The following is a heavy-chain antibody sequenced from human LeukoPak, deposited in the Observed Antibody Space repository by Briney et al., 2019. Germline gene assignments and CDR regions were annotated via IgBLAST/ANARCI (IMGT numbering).Heavy chain of an antibody. V-gene: IGHV5-10-1*01. J-gene: IGHJ3*01. CDR3: ARPLNEWFGELHP. Sequence: GESLKISCEGSGYSFTSYWISWVRQMPGKGLEWMGRIDPSDSYTNYSPSFQGHVTISADKSISTAYLQWSSLKASDTAMYYCARPLNEWFGELHPWGQGTMVTVSS. CDR2: IDPSDSYT. D-gene: IGHD3-10*01. CDR1: GYSFTSYW.